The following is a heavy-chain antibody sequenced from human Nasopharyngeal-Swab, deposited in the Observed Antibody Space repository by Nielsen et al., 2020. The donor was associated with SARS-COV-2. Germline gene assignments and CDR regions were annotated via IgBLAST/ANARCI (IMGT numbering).Heavy chain of an antibody. CDR3: ARDLGGSYQYYYYGMDV. J-gene: IGHJ6*02. D-gene: IGHD1-26*01. Sequence: ASVKVSCKASGYTFTSYGISWVRQAPGQGLEWMGWISAYNGNTNYAQKFQGRVTMTRDTSTSTVYMELSSLRSEDTAVYYCARDLGGSYQYYYYGMDVWGQGTTVTVSS. V-gene: IGHV1-18*01. CDR2: ISAYNGNT. CDR1: GYTFTSYG.